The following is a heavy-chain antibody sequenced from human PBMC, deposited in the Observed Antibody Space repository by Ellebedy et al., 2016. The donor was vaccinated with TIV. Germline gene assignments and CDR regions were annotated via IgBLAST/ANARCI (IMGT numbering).Heavy chain of an antibody. V-gene: IGHV1-18*04. CDR3: ARQGITRIVVGDAFDI. Sequence: ASVKVSCXASGYTFTSYGISWVRQAPGQGLEWMGWISAYNGNTNYAQKLQGRVTMTTDTSTSTAYMELRSLRSDDTAVYYCARQGITRIVVGDAFDIWGQGTMVTVSS. J-gene: IGHJ3*02. CDR2: ISAYNGNT. CDR1: GYTFTSYG. D-gene: IGHD3-22*01.